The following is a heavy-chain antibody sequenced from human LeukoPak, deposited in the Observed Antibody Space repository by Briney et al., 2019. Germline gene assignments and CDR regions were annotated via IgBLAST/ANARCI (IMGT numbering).Heavy chain of an antibody. J-gene: IGHJ5*02. CDR1: GGSISSSRLY. Sequence: PSETLSLTCIASGGSISSSRLYWGWIRQPPGQGLEWIGTIYYSGSTYYNPSLKSRVTISVDTSKNQFSLRLSSVTAADTAVYFCARHDEDGSGNNWFDPWGQGTLVTVSS. CDR3: ARHDEDGSGNNWFDP. CDR2: IYYSGST. V-gene: IGHV4-39*01.